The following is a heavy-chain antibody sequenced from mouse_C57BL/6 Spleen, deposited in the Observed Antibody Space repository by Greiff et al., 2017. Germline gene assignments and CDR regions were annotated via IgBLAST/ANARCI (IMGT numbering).Heavy chain of an antibody. J-gene: IGHJ1*03. CDR2: IDPNSGGT. Sequence: VKLQEPGAELVKPGASVKLSCKASGYTFTSYWMHWVKQRPGRGLEWIGRIDPNSGGTKYNEKFKSKATLTVDKPSSTAYMQLSSLTSEDSAVYYCATLYYGSSYGYFDVWGTGTTVTVSS. CDR1: GYTFTSYW. V-gene: IGHV1-72*01. D-gene: IGHD1-1*01. CDR3: ATLYYGSSYGYFDV.